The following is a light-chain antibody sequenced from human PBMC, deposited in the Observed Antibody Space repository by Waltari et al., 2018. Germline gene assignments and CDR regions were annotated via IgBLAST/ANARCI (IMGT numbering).Light chain of an antibody. CDR1: VLATKY. Sequence: SYELTQPSSVSVSPGQTARITCSGDVLATKYARWFQQKPGQAPVRLIYKDSERPSGIPERFSGSSSGTTVTLTISGAQVEDEANYYCYSAADNNLGVFGGGTKLTVL. V-gene: IGLV3-27*01. J-gene: IGLJ2*01. CDR2: KDS. CDR3: YSAADNNLGV.